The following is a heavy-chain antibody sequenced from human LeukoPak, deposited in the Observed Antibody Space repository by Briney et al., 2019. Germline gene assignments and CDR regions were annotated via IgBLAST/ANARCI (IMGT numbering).Heavy chain of an antibody. CDR2: RNPNSGNT. J-gene: IGHJ3*02. V-gene: IGHV1-8*01. CDR3: ARVGVYGDYDGGYDAFDI. CDR1: GYSFTSYD. D-gene: IGHD4-17*01. Sequence: ASVKVPCKASGYSFTSYDINWVRQATAQGLEWVGWRNPNSGNTGYAQNLQGTVTMNRRTSISTADKELSSLRSEDTAGYYCARVGVYGDYDGGYDAFDIWGQGTMATVSS.